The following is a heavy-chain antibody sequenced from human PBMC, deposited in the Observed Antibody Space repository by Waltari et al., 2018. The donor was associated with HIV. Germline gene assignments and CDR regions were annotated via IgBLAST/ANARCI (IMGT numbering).Heavy chain of an antibody. V-gene: IGHV4-61*02. J-gene: IGHJ6*02. CDR1: GGSIISGLYR. Sequence: QVQLHESGPGLVKPSQTLSLTCTVSGGSIISGLYRWSWIRQPAGKGLEWIGRLFTSGRTKYNPSLESRVFISVDRSKNQLSLKLTSVTAADTAVYFCARDYGDYGMDVWGQGTTVTVSS. D-gene: IGHD3-10*01. CDR3: ARDYGDYGMDV. CDR2: LFTSGRT.